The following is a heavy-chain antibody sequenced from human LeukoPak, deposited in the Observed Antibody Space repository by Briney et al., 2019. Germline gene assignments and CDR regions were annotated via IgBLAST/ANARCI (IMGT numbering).Heavy chain of an antibody. CDR2: IIISGSTI. J-gene: IGHJ6*01. D-gene: IGHD3-10*02. CDR3: AELGITMIGGV. CDR1: GFTFSSYE. Sequence: GGALRLSCAASGFTFSSYEMNWVRQAPGKGLEWVSYIIISGSTIYYADSVKGRFTISRENAKNSLYLQMNTLRAEDTAVYYCAELGITMIGGVWGKGTTVTISS. V-gene: IGHV3-48*03.